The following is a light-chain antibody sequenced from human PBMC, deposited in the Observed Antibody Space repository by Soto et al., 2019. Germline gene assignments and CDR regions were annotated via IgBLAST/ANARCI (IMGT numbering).Light chain of an antibody. Sequence: DIQMTQSPSTLSAFVGDRVTITCRASQSISSWLAWYQQKPGKAPKLLVYKASTLKSGVPSNFSGSGSGTEFSLTISSLQPEDFATYYCQQYNSYWTFGQGTKVDIK. CDR2: KAS. J-gene: IGKJ1*01. CDR1: QSISSW. CDR3: QQYNSYWT. V-gene: IGKV1-5*03.